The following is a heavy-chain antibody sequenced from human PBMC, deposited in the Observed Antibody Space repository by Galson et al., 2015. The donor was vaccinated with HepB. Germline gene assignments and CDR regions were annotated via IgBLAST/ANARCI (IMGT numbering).Heavy chain of an antibody. CDR1: GGSISSYY. V-gene: IGHV4-59*01. CDR2: IYYSGST. J-gene: IGHJ6*03. D-gene: IGHD3-3*01. Sequence: LSLTCTVSGGSISSYYWSWIRQPPGKGLEWIGYIYYSGSTNYNPSLKSRVTISVDTSKNQFSLKLSSVTAADTAVYYCARGITIFGAYMDVWGKGTTVTVSS. CDR3: ARGITIFGAYMDV.